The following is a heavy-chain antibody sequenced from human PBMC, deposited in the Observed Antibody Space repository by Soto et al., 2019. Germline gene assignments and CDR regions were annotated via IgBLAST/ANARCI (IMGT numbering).Heavy chain of an antibody. V-gene: IGHV3-21*01. D-gene: IGHD6-13*01. J-gene: IGHJ4*02. Sequence: EVQLVESGGGLVKPGGSLRLSCAASGFSFISYSMIWVRQAPGKGLDWVSTITTSSSHIYYADSVRGRFTISRDDAKNALYLQMSSLRAEDTAVYYCERGPGPRDSSWDFDCWGQGALVTVFS. CDR1: GFSFISYS. CDR2: ITTSSSHI. CDR3: ERGPGPRDSSWDFDC.